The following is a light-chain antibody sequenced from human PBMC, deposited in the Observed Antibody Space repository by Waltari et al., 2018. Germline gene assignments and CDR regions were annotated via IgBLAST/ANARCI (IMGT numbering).Light chain of an antibody. J-gene: IGKJ1*01. Sequence: DIQLTQSPSTLSASVEHRVTITCRASQSLSNWLAWYQQKPGKAPKVLIYKASTLESGVPSRFSGSGSGTEFTLTISSLQPDDFATYYCQQYRNLWTFGQGTKVEIK. V-gene: IGKV1-5*03. CDR3: QQYRNLWT. CDR2: KAS. CDR1: QSLSNW.